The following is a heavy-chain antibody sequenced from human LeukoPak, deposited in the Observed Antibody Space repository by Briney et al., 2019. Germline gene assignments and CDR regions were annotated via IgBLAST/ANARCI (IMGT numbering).Heavy chain of an antibody. CDR3: AREYSSSSGRGAFDV. CDR2: IYYSGTT. CDR1: GGSISSYY. Sequence: SETLSLTCTVSGGSISSYYWSWIRQPPGKGLEWIGYIYYSGTTNYNPSLKSRVTISVDTSKNQFSLKLSSVTAADTAVYYCAREYSSSSGRGAFDVWGQGTMVTVSS. D-gene: IGHD6-6*01. J-gene: IGHJ3*01. V-gene: IGHV4-59*08.